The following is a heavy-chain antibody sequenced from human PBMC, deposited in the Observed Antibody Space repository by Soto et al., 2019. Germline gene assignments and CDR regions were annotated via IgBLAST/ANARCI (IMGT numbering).Heavy chain of an antibody. J-gene: IGHJ6*02. CDR3: ARHADYHDSDSGTYYTGAYYYGMDV. CDR1: GCSFISYW. V-gene: IGHV5-51*01. D-gene: IGHD3-10*01. CDR2: IYPATSDI. Sequence: PGESLKISCKGSGCSFISYWIGWVRQMPGKGLEWMGVIYPATSDIEYSPSFQGQVTISADRSLNTVYLQWRSLKASDTAMYYCARHADYHDSDSGTYYTGAYYYGMDVWGQGTTVTVSS.